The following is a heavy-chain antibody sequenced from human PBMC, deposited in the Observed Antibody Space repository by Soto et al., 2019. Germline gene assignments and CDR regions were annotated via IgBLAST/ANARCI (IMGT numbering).Heavy chain of an antibody. Sequence: EVQLVESGGGLVQPGGSLRLSCAASGFTFSSYWMSWVRQAPGKGLEWVANIKQDGSEKYYVDSVKGRLTISRDNAKNSLYLQMNSLRAEDTAVYYCARDTHLGMGGAFDIWGQGTMVTVSS. V-gene: IGHV3-7*05. CDR3: ARDTHLGMGGAFDI. CDR2: IKQDGSEK. CDR1: GFTFSSYW. D-gene: IGHD3-16*01. J-gene: IGHJ3*02.